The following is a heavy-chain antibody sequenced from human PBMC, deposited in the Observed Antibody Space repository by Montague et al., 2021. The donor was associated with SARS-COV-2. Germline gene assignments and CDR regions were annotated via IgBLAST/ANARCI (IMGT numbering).Heavy chain of an antibody. D-gene: IGHD2-8*01. CDR3: ARDVPRGGLMWGSILYYYYGMDV. CDR1: GFTFRSYT. V-gene: IGHV3-21*01. CDR2: ISSSSSSI. J-gene: IGHJ6*02. Sequence: SLRLSCAASGFTFRSYTMNWVRQSPGMGLEWVSFISSSSSSIYYADSLKGRFTVSRDNAKNTLYLQMDSLRAEDTAVYYCARDVPRGGLMWGSILYYYYGMDVRGQGPRSPSP.